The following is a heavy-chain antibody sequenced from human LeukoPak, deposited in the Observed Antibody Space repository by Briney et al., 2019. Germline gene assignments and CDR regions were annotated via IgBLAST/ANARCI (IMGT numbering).Heavy chain of an antibody. V-gene: IGHV1-46*01. J-gene: IGHJ4*02. CDR2: INPSGGST. CDR1: GYTFTSYY. D-gene: IGHD1-26*01. CDR3: ARVRMGGRVGATTPFDY. Sequence: ASVKVSCKASGYTFTSYYMHWVRQAPGQGLEWMGIINPSGGSTSYAQKFQGRVTMTRDTSTSTVYMELSSLRSEDTAVYYCARVRMGGRVGATTPFDYWGQGTLVTVSS.